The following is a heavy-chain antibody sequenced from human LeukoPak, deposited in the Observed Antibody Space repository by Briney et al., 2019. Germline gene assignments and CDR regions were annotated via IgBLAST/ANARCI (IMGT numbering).Heavy chain of an antibody. Sequence: GGSLRLSCAASGYTFTNYAMSWVRQAPGKGLEWVSVISGGGTSAYYAASVKGRFTITRDNSQDTVFLQMNSLRADDTAVYYCATDLFTGWLSRGDYYYYMDVWGKGTTVMVSS. V-gene: IGHV3-23*01. CDR3: ATDLFTGWLSRGDYYYYMDV. D-gene: IGHD6-19*01. CDR1: GYTFTNYA. CDR2: ISGGGTSA. J-gene: IGHJ6*03.